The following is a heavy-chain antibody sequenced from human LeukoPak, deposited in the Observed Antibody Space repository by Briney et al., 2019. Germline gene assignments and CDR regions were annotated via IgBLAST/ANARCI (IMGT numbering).Heavy chain of an antibody. CDR2: FDPGDDET. CDR1: GYSLSELS. V-gene: IGHV1-24*01. CDR3: ATEKDLLLDS. D-gene: IGHD1-26*01. Sequence: GASVKVSCKVSGYSLSELSMHWVRQAPGQGLEWMGGFDPGDDETIYAQKFQGRVTITEHTSTDTAYLELSSLRSEDTAVYFCATEKDLLLDSWGQGTPVTVSS. J-gene: IGHJ5*01.